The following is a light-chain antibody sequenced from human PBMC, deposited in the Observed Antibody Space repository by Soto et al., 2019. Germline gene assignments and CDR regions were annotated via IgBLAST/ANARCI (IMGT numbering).Light chain of an antibody. J-gene: IGKJ2*01. V-gene: IGKV3-20*01. Sequence: EIVLSQSPGTLSSSPGERITLSCRASHSFSSSLLAWYQQKPGQAPRLLIYGTSTRATGIPDRFSGSGSSTDFTLTISRLEPEDFAVYYCQQYGSSQYTFGQGTKLEIK. CDR1: HSFSSSL. CDR2: GTS. CDR3: QQYGSSQYT.